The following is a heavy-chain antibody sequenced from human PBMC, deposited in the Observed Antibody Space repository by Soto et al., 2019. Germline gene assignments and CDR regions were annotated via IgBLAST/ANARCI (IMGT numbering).Heavy chain of an antibody. CDR3: ARDRWRAGYDYGPDF. V-gene: IGHV1-18*01. CDR2: ISAYNGNT. CDR1: GYTFTSYG. D-gene: IGHD5-12*01. Sequence: QVQLVQSGAEVKKPGASVKVSCKASGYTFTSYGISWVRQAPGQGLAWMGWISAYNGNTNYAQKFQGRVTMTTETSTVTAYMERRSLRADDPAVYYWARDRWRAGYDYGPDFWGQGTLVTVSS. J-gene: IGHJ4*02.